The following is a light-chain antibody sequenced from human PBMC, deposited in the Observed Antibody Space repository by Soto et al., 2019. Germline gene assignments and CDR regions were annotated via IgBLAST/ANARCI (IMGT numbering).Light chain of an antibody. CDR2: GAS. CDR3: QQYDNWPWT. J-gene: IGKJ1*01. Sequence: EIVLTQSPATLSVSPGERATLSCRASQIIANNLAWYQQKPGQAPRLLIYGASTRAPGIPARFSGSGSGTEFTLTIGSLQSEDCALYYCQQYDNWPWTFGQGTKVDIK. V-gene: IGKV3-15*01. CDR1: QIIANN.